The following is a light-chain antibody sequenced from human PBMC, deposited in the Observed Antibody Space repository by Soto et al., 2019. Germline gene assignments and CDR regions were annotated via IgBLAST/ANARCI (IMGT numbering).Light chain of an antibody. CDR1: SSDVGGYNY. J-gene: IGLJ7*01. Sequence: QSALTQPASVSGSPGRSITISCTGTSSDVGGYNYVSWYQRHPGKAPKLMIYEVTNRPSGVSNRFSGSKSGNTASLTISGLQAEDEADYYCTSYTSSSTLVIGGGTHLTVL. CDR3: TSYTSSSTLV. CDR2: EVT. V-gene: IGLV2-14*01.